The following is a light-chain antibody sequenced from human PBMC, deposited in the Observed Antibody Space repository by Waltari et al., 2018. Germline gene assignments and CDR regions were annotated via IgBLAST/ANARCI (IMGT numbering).Light chain of an antibody. CDR2: WAS. V-gene: IGKV4-1*01. CDR3: QQYYSTWT. CDR1: QSPLHNSNNRNY. J-gene: IGKJ1*01. Sequence: DIVMTQSPDSSAVYLDESATIKCKTVQSPLHNSNNRNYLAWYQQKPGQPPMLLIYWASTRESGVPDRFSGSGSGTDFTLTISSLQAEDVAIYYCQQYYSTWTFGQGTKVEIK.